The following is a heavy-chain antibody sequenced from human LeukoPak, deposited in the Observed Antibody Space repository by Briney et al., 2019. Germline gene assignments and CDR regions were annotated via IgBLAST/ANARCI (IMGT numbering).Heavy chain of an antibody. V-gene: IGHV1-8*01. CDR1: GYTFNNYD. D-gene: IGHD6-19*01. CDR3: ASIYSSGWPFDY. Sequence: GASVKVSCKASGYTFNNYDINWLRQAPGQGLEWMGWMKVSTGKTGYAQNFQGRVTMTSNTSISTAYMELSSLRSDDTAVYYCASIYSSGWPFDYWGQGTLVTVSS. J-gene: IGHJ4*02. CDR2: MKVSTGKT.